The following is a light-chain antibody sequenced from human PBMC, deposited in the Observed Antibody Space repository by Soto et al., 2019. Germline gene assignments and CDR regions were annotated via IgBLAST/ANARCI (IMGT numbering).Light chain of an antibody. V-gene: IGKV3-15*01. CDR1: QSVSSN. CDR2: GAS. CDR3: QQYNNWPWT. Sequence: EIVMTQSLATLSVSTGERATLSCRASQSVSSNLAWYQQKPGQAPRLLIYGASTRATGIPARFSGSGSGTEFTLTISSLQSEDFAVYYCQQYNNWPWTFGHGAKV. J-gene: IGKJ1*01.